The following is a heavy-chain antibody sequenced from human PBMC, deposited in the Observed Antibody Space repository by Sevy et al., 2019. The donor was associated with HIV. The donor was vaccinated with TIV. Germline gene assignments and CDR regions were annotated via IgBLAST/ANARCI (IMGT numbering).Heavy chain of an antibody. Sequence: ASVKVSCKASGYSFTGYYMHWVRQAPGQGLEWMGRINPNSGDTNFAQKFQGRVTMSLDMSTSTAYMELTNLRSDDTAMYYCTRRGMDVWGQGTTVTVSS. J-gene: IGHJ6*02. V-gene: IGHV1-2*06. CDR3: TRRGMDV. CDR2: INPNSGDT. CDR1: GYSFTGYY.